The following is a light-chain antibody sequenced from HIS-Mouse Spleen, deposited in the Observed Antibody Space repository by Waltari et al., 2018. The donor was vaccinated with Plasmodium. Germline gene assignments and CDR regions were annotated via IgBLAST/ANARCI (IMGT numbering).Light chain of an antibody. J-gene: IGKJ2*01. V-gene: IGKV3-11*01. CDR1: QSVSSY. CDR3: QQRSNWTPGYT. Sequence: IVLTQSPATLSLSPGERATLSCRASQSVSSYLACYQQKPGQAPRLLIYDASNRATGIPARFSGSGSGTDFTLTISSLEPEDFAVYYCQQRSNWTPGYTFGQGTKLEIK. CDR2: DAS.